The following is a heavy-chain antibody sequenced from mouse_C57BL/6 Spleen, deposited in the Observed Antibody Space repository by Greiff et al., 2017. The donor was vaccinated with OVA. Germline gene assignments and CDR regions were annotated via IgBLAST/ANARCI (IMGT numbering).Heavy chain of an antibody. Sequence: EVKLQESGGGLVKPGGSLKLSCAASGFTFRDYGMHWVRQAPEKGLEWVAYISSGSSTIYYADTVKGRFTISRDNAKNTLFLQMTSLRSEDTAMYYCAKNYYGSSPYYFDYWGQGTTLTVSS. CDR2: ISSGSSTI. V-gene: IGHV5-17*01. J-gene: IGHJ2*01. CDR3: AKNYYGSSPYYFDY. D-gene: IGHD1-1*01. CDR1: GFTFRDYG.